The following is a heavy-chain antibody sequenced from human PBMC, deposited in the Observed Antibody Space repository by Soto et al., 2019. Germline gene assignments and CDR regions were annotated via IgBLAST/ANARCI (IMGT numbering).Heavy chain of an antibody. D-gene: IGHD3-22*01. CDR3: ARGPLRSLLADIITSFDY. J-gene: IGHJ4*02. Sequence: QVHLQQWGAGLLKPSETLSLTCGVYGWSFSGYYWSWIRQTPGKGLEWIGDINHSGRTNYNPSLKTRLIMSVDTSKTHFSLKLTSVTAADTAVYYCARGPLRSLLADIITSFDYWGQGTLVTVSS. V-gene: IGHV4-34*01. CDR2: INHSGRT. CDR1: GWSFSGYY.